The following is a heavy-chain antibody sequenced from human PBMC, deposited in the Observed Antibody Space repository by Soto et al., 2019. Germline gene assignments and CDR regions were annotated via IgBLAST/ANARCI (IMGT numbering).Heavy chain of an antibody. CDR3: ARDGHGMDV. CDR1: GGSVSTGSYD. J-gene: IGHJ6*02. V-gene: IGHV4-61*01. Sequence: PSETLSLTCTVSGGSVSTGSYDWSWIRQPPGKGLEWIGKIFFTGGAHYNPSLRNRVTMSVDTSKDQFSLTLTSVTAADTAVYYCARDGHGMDVWGQGTTVTVSS. CDR2: IFFTGGA.